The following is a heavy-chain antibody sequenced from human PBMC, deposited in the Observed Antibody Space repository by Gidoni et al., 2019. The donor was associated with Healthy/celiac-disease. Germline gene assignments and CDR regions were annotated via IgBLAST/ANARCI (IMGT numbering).Heavy chain of an antibody. CDR3: ARDGSGRNTKNYYGMDV. J-gene: IGHJ6*04. D-gene: IGHD3-10*01. CDR2: IYYSGST. CDR1: GGSVSSGSYY. V-gene: IGHV4-61*01. Sequence: QVQLQESGPGLVKPSETLSLTCTVSGGSVSSGSYYWSWIRQPPGKGLEWIGYIYYSGSTNYNPSLKSRVPISVDTSKNQFSLKLSSVTAADTAVYYCARDGSGRNTKNYYGMDVWGKGTTVTVSS.